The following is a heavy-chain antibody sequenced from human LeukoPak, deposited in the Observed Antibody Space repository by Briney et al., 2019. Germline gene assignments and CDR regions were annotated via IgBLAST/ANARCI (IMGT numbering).Heavy chain of an antibody. CDR1: GFTISSYW. D-gene: IGHD6-13*01. CDR3: ARDRAEGRYGIYSSSWYYFDY. Sequence: AGSLTLTCAASGFTISSYWMSWVRQAPGKGLEWVANIKQDGSEKYNADPVKGRFTISRDNAKNSLYLQMNSLRAEDTAVYYCARDRAEGRYGIYSSSWYYFDYWGQGTLVTVSS. V-gene: IGHV3-7*01. J-gene: IGHJ4*02. CDR2: IKQDGSEK.